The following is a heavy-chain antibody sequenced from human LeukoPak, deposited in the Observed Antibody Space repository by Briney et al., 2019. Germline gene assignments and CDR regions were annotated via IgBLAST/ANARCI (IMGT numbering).Heavy chain of an antibody. D-gene: IGHD5-24*01. Sequence: GESLKISCQGSGYSFINYWISWVRQMPGRGLQWMGRIDPSASQTNYNPSFRGHLPISVDTSVSTAYLQWNSLKASDTAIYYCARRNRDKSISLDLWGPGTVVTVSS. V-gene: IGHV5-10-1*01. CDR3: ARRNRDKSISLDL. J-gene: IGHJ2*01. CDR1: GYSFINYW. CDR2: IDPSASQT.